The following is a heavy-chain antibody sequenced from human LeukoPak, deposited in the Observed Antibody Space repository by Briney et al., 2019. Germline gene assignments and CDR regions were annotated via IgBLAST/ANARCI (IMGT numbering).Heavy chain of an antibody. Sequence: GRCLRLSRAASGFTLSSFAMSCVPQAPRKGRVWVSGISGSGGRAYTADSVKGRFTISRDNSKNTLYLQMNSLRAEDTAVYYCAKDVCGGDCYGWFDPWGQGTLVTVSS. D-gene: IGHD2-21*02. CDR3: AKDVCGGDCYGWFDP. V-gene: IGHV3-23*01. CDR2: ISGSGGRA. CDR1: GFTLSSFA. J-gene: IGHJ5*02.